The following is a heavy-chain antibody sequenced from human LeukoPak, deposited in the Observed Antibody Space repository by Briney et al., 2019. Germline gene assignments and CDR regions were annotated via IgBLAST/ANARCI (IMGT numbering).Heavy chain of an antibody. V-gene: IGHV3-33*01. J-gene: IGHJ4*02. CDR2: IWYDGSNK. CDR3: ARIRGYTQDY. Sequence: GGSLRLSCAASGFTFSSYGMHWVRQAPGKGLEWVAVIWYDGSNKYYADSVKDRFTISRDNAKNFLYLQMNSLRDEDTAVYYCARIRGYTQDYWGQGTLVTVSS. D-gene: IGHD5-18*01. CDR1: GFTFSSYG.